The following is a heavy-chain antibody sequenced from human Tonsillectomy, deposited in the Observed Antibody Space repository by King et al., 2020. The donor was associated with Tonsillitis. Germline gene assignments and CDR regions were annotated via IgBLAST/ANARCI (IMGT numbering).Heavy chain of an antibody. J-gene: IGHJ4*02. Sequence: VQLQESGPGLVKPSETLSLTCTVSGGSISSYYWSWIRQPAGKGLEWIGRIYTSGSTNYNPSLKSRVTMSVDTSKNQFSLKLSSVTAADTAVYYCVRDHDWNDVVYFDYWGQGTLVTVSS. V-gene: IGHV4-4*07. CDR2: IYTSGST. D-gene: IGHD1-1*01. CDR1: GGSISSYY. CDR3: VRDHDWNDVVYFDY.